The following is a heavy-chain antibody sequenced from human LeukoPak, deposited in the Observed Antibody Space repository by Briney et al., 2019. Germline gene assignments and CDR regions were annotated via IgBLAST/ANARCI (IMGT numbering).Heavy chain of an antibody. CDR2: IYYSGST. J-gene: IGHJ3*02. CDR3: ARSPSGWYPAFDI. CDR1: GGSISSYY. Sequence: SETLSLTCTVSGGSISSYYWSWIRQPPGKGLEWIGYIYYSGSTNYNPSLKSRVTISVDTSKNQFSLKLSSVTAADTAVYYCARSPSGWYPAFDIWGQGTMVTVSS. D-gene: IGHD6-19*01. V-gene: IGHV4-59*01.